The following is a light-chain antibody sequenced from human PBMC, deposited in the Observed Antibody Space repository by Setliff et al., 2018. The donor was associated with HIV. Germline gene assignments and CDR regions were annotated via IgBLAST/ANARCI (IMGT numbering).Light chain of an antibody. CDR3: SSYAISNTLP. Sequence: QSALTQPASVSGSPEQSITISCTGTSSDVGGYNYVSWYQQHPGKAPKLIIYEVRNRTSGVSNRFSGSKSGNTASLTISGLQAEDEADYYCSSYAISNTLPFGTGTKVTVL. J-gene: IGLJ1*01. V-gene: IGLV2-14*01. CDR2: EVR. CDR1: SSDVGGYNY.